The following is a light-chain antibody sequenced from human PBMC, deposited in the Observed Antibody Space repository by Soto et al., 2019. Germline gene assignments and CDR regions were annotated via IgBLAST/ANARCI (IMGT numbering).Light chain of an antibody. CDR3: QQYGGSPPRST. V-gene: IGKV3-20*01. CDR1: QSVSSAY. Sequence: EIVLTQSPGTLSLSPGERTTLSCRASQSVSSAYLAWYQQKPGQAPRLLIYGGSSSATGIPDRFSGSGSGTDFTLTIRILEPEDFAVYYCQQYGGSPPRSTLGQGTKLEIK. CDR2: GGS. J-gene: IGKJ2*01.